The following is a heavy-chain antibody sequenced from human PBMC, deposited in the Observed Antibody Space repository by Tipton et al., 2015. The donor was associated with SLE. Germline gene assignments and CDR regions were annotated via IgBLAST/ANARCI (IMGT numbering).Heavy chain of an antibody. J-gene: IGHJ4*02. CDR3: ARHTDYGGNSDSFDY. V-gene: IGHV4-39*01. D-gene: IGHD4-23*01. CDR2: IYYSGGT. Sequence: LRLSCTVSGGSISSSSYYWGWIRQPPGKGLEWIGSIYYSGGTYYNPSLKSRVTISVDTSKNQFSRKLSSVAAADTAVYYCARHTDYGGNSDSFDYWGQGTLVTVSS. CDR1: GGSISSSSYY.